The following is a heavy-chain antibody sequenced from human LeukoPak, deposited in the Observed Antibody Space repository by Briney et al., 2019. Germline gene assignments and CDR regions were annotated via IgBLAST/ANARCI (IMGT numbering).Heavy chain of an antibody. Sequence: ASVKVYCKASGYSFSSYYMHWVRQAPGQGLEWMGIINPSGGSTTYAQKFRDRVTMTRDTSTTTVYMELSSLKSEDTAVYYCARWTGTTGLDYWGQGTLVTASS. V-gene: IGHV1-46*01. D-gene: IGHD1-1*01. CDR1: GYSFSSYY. CDR2: INPSGGST. CDR3: ARWTGTTGLDY. J-gene: IGHJ4*02.